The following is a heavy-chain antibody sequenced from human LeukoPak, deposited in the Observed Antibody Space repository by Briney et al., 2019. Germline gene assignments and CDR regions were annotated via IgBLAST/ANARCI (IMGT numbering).Heavy chain of an antibody. CDR2: IWYDGSNK. J-gene: IGHJ6*04. V-gene: IGHV3-33*01. CDR1: GFTFSSYG. Sequence: GRSLRLSCAASGFTFSSYGMHWVRQAPGKGLEWVAVIWYDGSNKYYADSVKGRFTISRHDSKNTLYLQMNSLRAEDTAVYYCARAKGYCSSTSCYLSYYYYGMDVWGKGTTVTVSS. CDR3: ARAKGYCSSTSCYLSYYYYGMDV. D-gene: IGHD2-2*01.